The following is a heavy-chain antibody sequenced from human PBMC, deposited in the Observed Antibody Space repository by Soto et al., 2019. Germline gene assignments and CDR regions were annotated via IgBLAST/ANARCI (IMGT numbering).Heavy chain of an antibody. V-gene: IGHV1-3*01. Sequence: GASVKVSCKASGYTFTSYAMHWVRQAPGQRLEWMGWINAGNGNTKYSQKFQGRVTITRDTSASTAYMELSSLRSEGTAVYYCARARYCSSTSCPYYFDYWGQGTLVTVSS. CDR1: GYTFTSYA. D-gene: IGHD2-2*01. CDR3: ARARYCSSTSCPYYFDY. CDR2: INAGNGNT. J-gene: IGHJ4*02.